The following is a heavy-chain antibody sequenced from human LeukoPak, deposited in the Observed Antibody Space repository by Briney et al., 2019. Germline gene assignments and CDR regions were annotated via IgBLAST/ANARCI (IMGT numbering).Heavy chain of an antibody. CDR2: ISSSSSYI. Sequence: GGSLRLSCAASGFTFSSYSMNWVRQAPGKGLEWVSSISSSSSYIYYADSVKGRFTISRDNAKNSLYLQMNSLRAEDTAVYYCARDLDYGDYAFNWYFDLWGRGTLVTVSS. CDR3: ARDLDYGDYAFNWYFDL. CDR1: GFTFSSYS. J-gene: IGHJ2*01. D-gene: IGHD4-17*01. V-gene: IGHV3-21*01.